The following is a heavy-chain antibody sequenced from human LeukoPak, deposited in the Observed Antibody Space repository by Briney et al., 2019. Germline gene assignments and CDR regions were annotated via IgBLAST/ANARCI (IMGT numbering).Heavy chain of an antibody. J-gene: IGHJ3*02. CDR3: ARDRYSSGPNDAFDI. D-gene: IGHD6-19*01. Sequence: SVKVSCKASGGTFSSYAISWVRQAPGQGLEWMGGIIPIFGTANYAQKFQGRVTITADKSTSTAYMELSSLRSEDTAVYYCARDRYSSGPNDAFDIWGQGTMVTVSS. V-gene: IGHV1-69*06. CDR1: GGTFSSYA. CDR2: IIPIFGTA.